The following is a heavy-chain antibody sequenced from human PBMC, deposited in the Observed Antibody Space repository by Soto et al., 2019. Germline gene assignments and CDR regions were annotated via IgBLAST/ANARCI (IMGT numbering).Heavy chain of an antibody. CDR1: FFPFSVSI. CDR3: ARNLGAKYGMDV. J-gene: IGHJ6*02. V-gene: IGHV3-73*01. CDR2: IRSKANNYAT. Sequence: LRLSCAGSFFPFSVSIIPWVRQAPGKGLEWVGRIRSKANNYATAFAASVQGRVTISREDSKNTAFLQMNSLKIEDTAVYFCARNLGAKYGMDVWGQGTTVTVSS. D-gene: IGHD1-26*01.